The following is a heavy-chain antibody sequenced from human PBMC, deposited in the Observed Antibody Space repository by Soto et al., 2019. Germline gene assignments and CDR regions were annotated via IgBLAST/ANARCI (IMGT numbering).Heavy chain of an antibody. CDR1: GYTFTSYA. V-gene: IGHV3-23*01. CDR3: AKSPPYYCSGGSCPSYYFDY. J-gene: IGHJ4*02. Sequence: SCKASGYTFTSYAMSWVRRAPGKGLEWVSAISGSGGSTYYADSVKGRFTISRDNSKNTLYLQMNSLRAEDTAVYYCAKSPPYYCSGGSCPSYYFDYWGQGTLVTVSS. D-gene: IGHD2-15*01. CDR2: ISGSGGST.